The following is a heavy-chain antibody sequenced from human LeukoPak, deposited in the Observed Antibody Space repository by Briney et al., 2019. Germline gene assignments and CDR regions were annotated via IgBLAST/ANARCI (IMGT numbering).Heavy chain of an antibody. CDR1: GGSISSSSYY. CDR2: IYYSGST. D-gene: IGHD3-10*01. J-gene: IGHJ4*02. CDR3: ARVPRGSGSYGPPYNYYFDY. Sequence: PSETLSLTCTVSGGSISSSSYYWGWIRQPPGKGLEWIGSIYYSGSTYYNPSLKSRVTISVDTSKNQFSLKLSSVTAADTAVYYCARVPRGSGSYGPPYNYYFDYWGQGALVTVSS. V-gene: IGHV4-39*01.